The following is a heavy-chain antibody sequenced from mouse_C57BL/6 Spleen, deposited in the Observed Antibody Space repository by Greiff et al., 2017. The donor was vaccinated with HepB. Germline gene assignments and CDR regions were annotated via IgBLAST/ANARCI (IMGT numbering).Heavy chain of an antibody. D-gene: IGHD1-1*01. CDR2: SRNKANDYTT. Sequence: EVKLVESGGGLVQSGRSLRLSCATSGFTFSDFYMEWVRQAPGKGLEWIAASRNKANDYTTEYSASVKGRFIVSRDTYASLLYVQMNARRADDTSIYFCASGYCSSLNSYFDVWGTGTTVTVSS. CDR1: GFTFSDFY. J-gene: IGHJ1*03. V-gene: IGHV7-1*01. CDR3: ASGYCSSLNSYFDV.